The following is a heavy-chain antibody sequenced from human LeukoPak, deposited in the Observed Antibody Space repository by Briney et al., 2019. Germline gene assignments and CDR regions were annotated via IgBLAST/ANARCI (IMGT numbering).Heavy chain of an antibody. CDR2: IRNDGNKK. V-gene: IGHV3-30*02. Sequence: GGSLRLSCVASGFTFSTSGIHWVRQSPGKGLDWVAFIRNDGNKKNYAESVKGRFTISRDNSKNTLYLQMDSLSAEDTAVYYCVKVDTWGQGTLVTVSS. D-gene: IGHD5-18*01. CDR1: GFTFSTSG. CDR3: VKVDT. J-gene: IGHJ4*02.